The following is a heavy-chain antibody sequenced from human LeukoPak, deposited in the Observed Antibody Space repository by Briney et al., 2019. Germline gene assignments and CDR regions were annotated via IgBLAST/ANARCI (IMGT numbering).Heavy chain of an antibody. Sequence: RSSETLSLTCTVSGGSISSYYRSWIRQPPGKGLEWIGYIYYSGSTNYNPSLKSRVTISVDTSKNQFSLKLSSVTAADTAVYYCAGGDYYDSSGYWGYYFDYWGQGTLVTVSS. D-gene: IGHD3-22*01. J-gene: IGHJ4*02. CDR2: IYYSGST. CDR3: AGGDYYDSSGYWGYYFDY. V-gene: IGHV4-59*01. CDR1: GGSISSYY.